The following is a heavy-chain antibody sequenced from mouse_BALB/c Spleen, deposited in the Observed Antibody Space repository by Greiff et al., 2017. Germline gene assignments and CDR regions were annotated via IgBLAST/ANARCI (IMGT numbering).Heavy chain of an antibody. Sequence: EVKLQESGPGLVKPSQSLSLTCSVTGYSITSGYYWNWIRQFPGNKLEWMGYISYDGSNNYNPSLKNRISITRDTSKNQFFLKLNSVTTEDTATYYCARRLCYDYWGQGTTLTVSS. CDR1: GYSITSGYY. J-gene: IGHJ2*01. CDR2: ISYDGSN. CDR3: ARRLCYDY. D-gene: IGHD1-1*02. V-gene: IGHV3-6*02.